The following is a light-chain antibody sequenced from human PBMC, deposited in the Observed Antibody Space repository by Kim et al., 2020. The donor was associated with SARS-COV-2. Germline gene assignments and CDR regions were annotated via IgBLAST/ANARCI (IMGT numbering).Light chain of an antibody. CDR2: KAS. Sequence: SASVGDRVTITCRASQYISSWLAWYQQKPGKAPKLLIYKASTLESGVPSRFSGSGSGTEFTLTINSLQPDDFATYYCQQYTNDWTFGQGTKVDIK. CDR3: QQYTNDWT. J-gene: IGKJ1*01. V-gene: IGKV1-5*03. CDR1: QYISSW.